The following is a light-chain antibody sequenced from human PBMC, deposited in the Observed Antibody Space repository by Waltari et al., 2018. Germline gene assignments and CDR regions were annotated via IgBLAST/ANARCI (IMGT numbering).Light chain of an antibody. J-gene: IGKJ1*01. CDR2: GAS. CDR1: QGISTW. V-gene: IGKV1-12*01. Sequence: IQMTQSPSSVSASVGDRVTITCRASQGISTWLAWYQQKPGQAPKVLIYGASTIPTGVPSRFSGSGSGTEFTLTISGLQPEDFATYFCQQRNSFPPTFGQGTRVEV. CDR3: QQRNSFPPT.